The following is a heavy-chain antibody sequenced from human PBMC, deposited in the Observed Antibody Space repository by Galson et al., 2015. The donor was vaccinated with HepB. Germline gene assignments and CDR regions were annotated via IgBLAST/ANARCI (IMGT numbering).Heavy chain of an antibody. CDR3: VKSDGDYDLSDAFDI. CDR2: ISSNGGST. V-gene: IGHV3-64D*06. J-gene: IGHJ3*02. CDR1: GFTFSSYA. D-gene: IGHD4-17*01. Sequence: SLRLSCAASGFTFSSYAMHWVRQAPGKGLEYVSAISSNGGSTYYADSVKGRFTISRDSSKNTLYLQMSSLRAEDTAVYYCVKSDGDYDLSDAFDIWGQGTMVTVSS.